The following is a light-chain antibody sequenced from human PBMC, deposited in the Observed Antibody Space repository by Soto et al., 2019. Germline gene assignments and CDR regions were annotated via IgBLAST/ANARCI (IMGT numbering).Light chain of an antibody. CDR1: QILVHSDGIAY. CDR3: MQGTHWPIT. J-gene: IGKJ5*01. V-gene: IGKV2-30*02. Sequence: DFVMTQSPLSLPGTLGQPASISCRSNQILVHSDGIAYFSWFQQRPGRSPRRLIYKVSNRDSGVPARFSGSGSGTDFALKISRVEAEDVGVYYCMQGTHWPITFGQGTRLEIK. CDR2: KVS.